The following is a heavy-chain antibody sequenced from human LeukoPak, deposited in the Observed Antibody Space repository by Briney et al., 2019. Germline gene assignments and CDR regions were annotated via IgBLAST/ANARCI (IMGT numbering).Heavy chain of an antibody. CDR2: VHMSGST. V-gene: IGHV4-4*07. CDR1: GGSISSYY. D-gene: IGHD3-22*01. Sequence: SETLSLTCTVSGGSISSYYWTWIRQTAGKGLEWIGRVHMSGSTNYNPSLWSRVAISMDNSKNQFSLKVNSVTAADTGVYYCARDESSRDDSGGYHYWGQGTLVTVSS. J-gene: IGHJ4*02. CDR3: ARDESSRDDSGGYHY.